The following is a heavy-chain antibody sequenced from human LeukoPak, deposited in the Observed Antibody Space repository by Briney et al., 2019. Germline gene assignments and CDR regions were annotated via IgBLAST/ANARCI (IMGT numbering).Heavy chain of an antibody. V-gene: IGHV1-8*01. Sequence: GASVTVSCKASEYTFTSYDINWVRQATGQGLEGMGWMNPNSGNTGYAQKFQGRVTMTRVTSISTAYMELNNLTSEDTAVYYCARGSWGEIAGRKSFEFWGQGSLVTVSS. CDR3: ARGSWGEIAGRKSFEF. J-gene: IGHJ4*02. D-gene: IGHD6-6*01. CDR1: EYTFTSYD. CDR2: MNPNSGNT.